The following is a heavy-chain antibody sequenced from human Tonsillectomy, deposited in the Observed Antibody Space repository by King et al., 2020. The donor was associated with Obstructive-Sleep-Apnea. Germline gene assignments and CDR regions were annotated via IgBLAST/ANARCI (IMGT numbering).Heavy chain of an antibody. CDR1: GGSISSSSYY. V-gene: IGHV4-39*07. J-gene: IGHJ6*02. Sequence: QLQLQESGPGLVKPSETLSLTCSVSGGSISSSSYYWGWIRQPPGKGLEWIGSIYYSGSTYYNPSLKSRVTISVATSKNQFSLKLNSVAAADTAVYYCAREDIVPITSVHYYYYGLDVWGQGTTVTVSS. CDR3: AREDIVPITSVHYYYYGLDV. D-gene: IGHD2-8*01. CDR2: IYYSGST.